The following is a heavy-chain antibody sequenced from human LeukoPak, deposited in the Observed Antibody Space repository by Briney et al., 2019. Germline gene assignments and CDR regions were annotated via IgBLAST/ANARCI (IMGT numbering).Heavy chain of an antibody. CDR3: ASVRITMVRGVHYYMDV. CDR1: GFTFSSYG. Sequence: QPGRSLRLSCAASGFTFSSYGMHWVRQAPGKGLEWVAVISYDGSNKYYADSVKGRFTISRDNAKNSLYLQMNSLRAEDTAVYYCASVRITMVRGVHYYMDVWGKGTTVTVSS. J-gene: IGHJ6*03. D-gene: IGHD3-10*01. V-gene: IGHV3-30*03. CDR2: ISYDGSNK.